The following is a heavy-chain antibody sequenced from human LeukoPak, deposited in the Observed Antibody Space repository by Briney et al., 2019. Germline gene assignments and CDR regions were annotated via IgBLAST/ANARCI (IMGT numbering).Heavy chain of an antibody. CDR3: AREKKYYYDRNWFDP. Sequence: GASVKVSCKASGYTFTSYYMHWVRQAPGQGLEWMGIINPSGGSTSYAQKFQGRVTMTTDTSTSTAYMELRSLRSDDTAVYYCAREKKYYYDRNWFDPWGQGTLVTVSS. D-gene: IGHD3-22*01. J-gene: IGHJ5*02. CDR1: GYTFTSYY. CDR2: INPSGGST. V-gene: IGHV1-46*01.